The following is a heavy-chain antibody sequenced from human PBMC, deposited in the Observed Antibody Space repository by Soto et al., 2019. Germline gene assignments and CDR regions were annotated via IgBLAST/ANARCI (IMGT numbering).Heavy chain of an antibody. CDR2: IYYSGST. CDR1: GGSVSSGSYY. Sequence: SETLSLTCTVSGGSVSSGSYYWSWIRQPPGKGLEWIGYIYYSGSTNYNPSLKSRVTISVDTSKNQFSLKLRSVTAADTAVYYCARDNWNYRDYYYGMDVWGQGTTVTVSS. J-gene: IGHJ6*02. V-gene: IGHV4-61*01. CDR3: ARDNWNYRDYYYGMDV. D-gene: IGHD1-7*01.